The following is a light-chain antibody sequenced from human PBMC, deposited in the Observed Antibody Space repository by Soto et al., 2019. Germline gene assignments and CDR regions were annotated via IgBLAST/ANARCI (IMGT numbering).Light chain of an antibody. CDR1: QAISNY. J-gene: IGKJ1*01. CDR2: GAS. CDR3: QNYNSDPQT. Sequence: DIQMTQSPSSLSASIGDRVTITCRASQAISNYLAWYQQRPGRVPKLLIYGASTLHSGVPSRFGGSGSGTDFTLNINSLQPEDVATYYCQNYNSDPQTFGQGTKVEIK. V-gene: IGKV1-27*01.